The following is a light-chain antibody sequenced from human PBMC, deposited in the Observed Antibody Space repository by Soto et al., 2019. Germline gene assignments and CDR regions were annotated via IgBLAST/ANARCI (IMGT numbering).Light chain of an antibody. J-gene: IGKJ4*01. V-gene: IGKV3-11*01. CDR1: QSVSSN. CDR3: QQRSNWLALT. CDR2: GAS. Sequence: PAGQRATVSCRASQSVSSNLAWYQQKPGQAPRLLIYGASNRATGIPDRFSGSGSGTDFTLTISSLEPEDFAVYYCQQRSNWLALTFGG.